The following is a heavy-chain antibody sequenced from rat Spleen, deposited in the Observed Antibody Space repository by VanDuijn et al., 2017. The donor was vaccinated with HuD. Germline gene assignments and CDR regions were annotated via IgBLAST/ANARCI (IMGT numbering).Heavy chain of an antibody. CDR1: GFTFNKYW. D-gene: IGHD1-1*01. V-gene: IGHV5-31*01. Sequence: EVQLVESGGGPVQPGRSLRLSCVASGFTFNKYWMTWIRQAPGQGLAWVASITNSGANTYYPDSVRGRFTVSRDNAKSTLYLQVNSLRSEDTATYYCARENYYSGDYWGQGVMVTVSS. CDR2: ITNSGANT. J-gene: IGHJ2*01. CDR3: ARENYYSGDY.